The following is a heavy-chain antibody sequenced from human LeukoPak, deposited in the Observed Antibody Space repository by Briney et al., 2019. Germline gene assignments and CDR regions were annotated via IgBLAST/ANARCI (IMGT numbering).Heavy chain of an antibody. J-gene: IGHJ6*02. D-gene: IGHD3-22*01. Sequence: PGGSLRLSCAASGFTFSDYYMSWIRQAPGKGLQWVSYIISGSSYTNYADSVKGRFTISRDNAKNSLYLQMNSLRAEDTAVYYCARVGSLNYYDSSGYYSPYGMDVWGQGTTVT. V-gene: IGHV3-11*06. CDR2: IISGSSYT. CDR1: GFTFSDYY. CDR3: ARVGSLNYYDSSGYYSPYGMDV.